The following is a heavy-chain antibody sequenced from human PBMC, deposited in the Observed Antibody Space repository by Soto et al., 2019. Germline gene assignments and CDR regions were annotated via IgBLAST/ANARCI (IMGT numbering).Heavy chain of an antibody. CDR3: ARDFAYFDS. CDR2: VYHTGRT. CDR1: GGSFKSGSYS. V-gene: IGHV4-61*01. D-gene: IGHD3-3*01. Sequence: QVQLQESGPGLVKTSETLSLTCTVSGGSFKSGSYSWSWIRQPPGKGLEWIGYVYHTGRTSYNPSLKSRVSISMDTSKNQFSLNLDSVTAAATAVYFCARDFAYFDSWGQGTLVTVSS. J-gene: IGHJ4*02.